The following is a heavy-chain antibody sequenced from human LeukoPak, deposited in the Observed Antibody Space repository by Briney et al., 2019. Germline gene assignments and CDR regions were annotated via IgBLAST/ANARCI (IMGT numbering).Heavy chain of an antibody. CDR3: AKVRDLDTVLGRFDN. V-gene: IGHV3-23*01. Sequence: PGGSLILSCAASGLTFRSYAMSWVRQAPGKGLEWVSVISGNGGRTYYADSVKGRFTISRDNSKNTLYLQMNSLRAEDTAVYYCAKVRDLDTVLGRFDNWGQGTLITVSS. CDR1: GLTFRSYA. CDR2: ISGNGGRT. D-gene: IGHD5-18*01. J-gene: IGHJ5*02.